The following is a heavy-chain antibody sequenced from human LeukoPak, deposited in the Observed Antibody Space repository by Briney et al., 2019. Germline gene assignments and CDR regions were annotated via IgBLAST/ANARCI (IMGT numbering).Heavy chain of an antibody. CDR3: ARDGGDYSDY. Sequence: RGESLKISCKGSGYRFTGYWIGWVRQMPGKGLEWMGIFYPRDSDTRYSPSFQGQVSISADKSITTAYLQWSSLKASDTAIYYCARDGGDYSDYWGQGTLVTVSS. CDR1: GYRFTGYW. D-gene: IGHD3-10*01. J-gene: IGHJ4*02. CDR2: FYPRDSDT. V-gene: IGHV5-51*01.